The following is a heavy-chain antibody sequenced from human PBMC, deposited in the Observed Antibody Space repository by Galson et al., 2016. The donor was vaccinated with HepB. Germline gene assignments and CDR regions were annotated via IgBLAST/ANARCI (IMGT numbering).Heavy chain of an antibody. V-gene: IGHV4-39*01. CDR3: ARQDRAGLVNF. J-gene: IGHJ3*01. CDR2: IYYSGTT. D-gene: IGHD6-19*01. Sequence: TLSLTCTVSGGSISSSSYFWAWIRQPPGKGLDWIGSIYYSGTTHYNPSLQSRVSISVDTSKNQFSLRLTSVSAEDTAMYSCARQDRAGLVNFWGQGTMVTVSS. CDR1: GGSISSSSYF.